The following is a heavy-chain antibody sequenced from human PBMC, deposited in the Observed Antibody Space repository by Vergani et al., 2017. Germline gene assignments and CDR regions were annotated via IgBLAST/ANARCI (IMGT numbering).Heavy chain of an antibody. D-gene: IGHD3-22*01. Sequence: EVQLVESGGGLVQPGGSLRLSCAASGFTFSSYWMSWVRQAPGKGLEWVANIKQDGSEKNYVDSVKGRFTISRDNAKNSLYLQMNSLRAEDTAVYYCVVVYYDSSGYYYVNYWGQGTLVTVSS. CDR1: GFTFSSYW. CDR3: VVVYYDSSGYYYVNY. CDR2: IKQDGSEK. J-gene: IGHJ4*02. V-gene: IGHV3-7*01.